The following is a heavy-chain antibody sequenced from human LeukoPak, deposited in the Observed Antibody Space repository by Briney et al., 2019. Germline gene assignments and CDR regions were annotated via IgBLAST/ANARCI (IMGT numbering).Heavy chain of an antibody. V-gene: IGHV3-30*02. CDR3: AKAVTAMVADY. Sequence: PGGSLRLSCAASGFTFSSYGMHWVRQAPGKGLEWVAVIWYDGSNKYYADSVKGRFTISRDNSKNTLYLQMNSLRAEDTAVYYCAKAVTAMVADYWGQGTLVTVSS. CDR1: GFTFSSYG. CDR2: IWYDGSNK. J-gene: IGHJ4*02. D-gene: IGHD5-18*01.